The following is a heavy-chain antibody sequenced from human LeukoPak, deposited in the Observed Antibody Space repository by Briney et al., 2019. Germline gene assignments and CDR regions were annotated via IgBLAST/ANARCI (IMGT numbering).Heavy chain of an antibody. Sequence: GGSLRLSCAASGFTFSSYSMNWVRQAPGKGLEWVSSISSSSSYIYYADSVKGRFTISRDNAKNSLYLQMNSLRAEDTAVYYCAKDHDSGYFDWLFVSRKEENAFDIWGQGTMVTVSS. CDR1: GFTFSSYS. CDR3: AKDHDSGYFDWLFVSRKEENAFDI. D-gene: IGHD3-9*01. V-gene: IGHV3-21*01. CDR2: ISSSSSYI. J-gene: IGHJ3*02.